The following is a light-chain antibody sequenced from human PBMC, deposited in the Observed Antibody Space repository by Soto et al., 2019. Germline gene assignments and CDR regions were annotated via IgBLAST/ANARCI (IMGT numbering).Light chain of an antibody. Sequence: IQMNQSPSSLSASVGASSTIPCRASQSITTVFNWYQQKPGKAPYLLIYAASSLRSGVPSRFSGAGSGTDFSLTICRLQPEDFATYCCQPSAIIPPTFASGTDADI. CDR3: QPSAIIPPT. CDR1: QSITTV. V-gene: IGKV1-39*01. CDR2: AAS. J-gene: IGKJ4*01.